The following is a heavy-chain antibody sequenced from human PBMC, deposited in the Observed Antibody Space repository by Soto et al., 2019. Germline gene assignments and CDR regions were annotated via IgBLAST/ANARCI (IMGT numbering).Heavy chain of an antibody. CDR3: SKDLDGLQGLVDSSFCFDY. D-gene: IGHD3-16*02. CDR2: ISYDGSDK. J-gene: IGHJ4*02. CDR1: GGTFNSYG. V-gene: IGHV3-30*18. Sequence: GGSLRLCCAAAGGTFNSYGMHWVRQAPGKGLEWVAVISYDGSDKYYADSVKGRFTISRDNSKNTLYLQMNSLRAEDTAVYYCSKDLDGLQGLVDSSFCFDYWGQGTLVTVPS.